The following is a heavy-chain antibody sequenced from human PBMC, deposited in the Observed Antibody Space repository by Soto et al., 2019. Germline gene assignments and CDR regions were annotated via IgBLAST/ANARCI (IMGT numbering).Heavy chain of an antibody. V-gene: IGHV4-39*01. CDR2: IYYSGST. CDR3: ARFSIVGATSLGY. CDR1: GGSISSSSYY. J-gene: IGHJ4*02. Sequence: QLQLQESGPGLVKPSETLSLTCTVSGGSISSSSYYRGWIRQPPGKGLEWIGSIYYSGSTYYNPSLQSRVTISVDTYKTQFSLKLSSVTAADTAVYYCARFSIVGATSLGYWGQGTLVTVSS. D-gene: IGHD1-26*01.